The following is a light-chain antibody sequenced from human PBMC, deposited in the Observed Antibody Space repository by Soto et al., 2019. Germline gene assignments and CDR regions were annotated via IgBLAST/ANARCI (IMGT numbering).Light chain of an antibody. CDR2: GAS. CDR3: QQYGSSPPT. Sequence: EIVLTQSPGTLSLSPGERATLSCRASQSVSSNYLAWYQRKPGQAPRLLIYGASNRATDIPNRFSGSGSGTDFTLTITRLVPEDFVVYYCQQYGSSPPTFGQGTKVEI. J-gene: IGKJ1*01. V-gene: IGKV3-20*01. CDR1: QSVSSNY.